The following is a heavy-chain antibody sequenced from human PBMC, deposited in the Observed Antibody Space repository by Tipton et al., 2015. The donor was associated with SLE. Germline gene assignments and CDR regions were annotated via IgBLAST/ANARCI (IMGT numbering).Heavy chain of an antibody. D-gene: IGHD1-26*01. Sequence: LRLSCAVYGGSFSGYYWSWIRQPPGKGLEWIGEINHSGSTNYNPSLKSRVTISVDTSKNQFSLKLSSVTAADTAVYYCARGEYGSPFDYWGQGTLVTVSS. V-gene: IGHV4-34*01. CDR2: INHSGST. J-gene: IGHJ4*02. CDR1: GGSFSGYY. CDR3: ARGEYGSPFDY.